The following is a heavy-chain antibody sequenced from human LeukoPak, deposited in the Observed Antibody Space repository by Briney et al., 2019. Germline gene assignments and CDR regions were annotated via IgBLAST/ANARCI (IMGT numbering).Heavy chain of an antibody. D-gene: IGHD1-1*01. CDR2: ISSDGSNK. CDR3: AKSDNYSWNCIEY. V-gene: IGHV3-30*18. J-gene: IGHJ4*02. CDR1: GFSFSSYG. Sequence: GGSLRLSCAASGFSFSSYGMHWVRQAPGKGLEWVAVISSDGSNKQCADSVRGRFTISRDNSKNTLYLQMNSLRPEDTAIYYCAKSDNYSWNCIEYWGQGALVTVSS.